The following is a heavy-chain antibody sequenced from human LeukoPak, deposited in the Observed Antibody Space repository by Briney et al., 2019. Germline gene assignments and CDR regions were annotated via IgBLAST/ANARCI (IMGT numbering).Heavy chain of an antibody. D-gene: IGHD6-19*01. J-gene: IGHJ4*02. Sequence: PSETLSLTCAVYGGSFSSYYWSWIRQPPGKGLEWIGEINHSGSTNYNPSLKSRVTISVDTSKKQFSRKLSSVPAADTAVYYCASGVAYSSGWSPLFDYWGQGTLVTVSS. CDR2: INHSGST. CDR1: GGSFSSYY. CDR3: ASGVAYSSGWSPLFDY. V-gene: IGHV4-34*01.